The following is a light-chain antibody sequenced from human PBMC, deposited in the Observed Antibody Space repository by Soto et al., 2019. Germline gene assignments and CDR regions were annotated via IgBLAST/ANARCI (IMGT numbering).Light chain of an antibody. J-gene: IGKJ4*01. Sequence: DMQLTRCPAFLSASVGERVTSTGRASQGSSSYLAWYQQKPGKAPKLLIYAASTLQSGVPSRFSGSGSGTEFTLTISSLQPEDFATYYCQQLNSYPLTVGGGTKVDIK. CDR1: QGSSSY. CDR3: QQLNSYPLT. V-gene: IGKV1-9*01. CDR2: AAS.